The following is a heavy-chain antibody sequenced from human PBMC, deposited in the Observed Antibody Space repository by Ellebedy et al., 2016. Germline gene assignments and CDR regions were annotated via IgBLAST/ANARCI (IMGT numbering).Heavy chain of an antibody. D-gene: IGHD4-17*01. Sequence: ASVKVSCKASGYTFTSYGISWVRQAPGQGLEWMGWINPNSGGTNYAQKFQGWVTMTRDTSISTAYMELSRLRSDDTAVYYCARDGAVTTVFDYWGQGTSVTVSS. J-gene: IGHJ4*03. CDR1: GYTFTSYG. V-gene: IGHV1-2*04. CDR3: ARDGAVTTVFDY. CDR2: INPNSGGT.